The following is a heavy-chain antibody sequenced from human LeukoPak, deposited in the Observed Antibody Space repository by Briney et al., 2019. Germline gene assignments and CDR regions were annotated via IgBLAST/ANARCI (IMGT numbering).Heavy chain of an antibody. CDR2: GSTFNGHR. Sequence: GASVKVSCKASGYTFTDYGIHWVRQAPGQGLEWMSWGSTFNGHRLYGQRFQGRVTTTTDPSTTTVYMELTRLTSDDTALYYCARDAVGARAFDVWGQGTMVTVSS. CDR3: ARDAVGARAFDV. J-gene: IGHJ3*01. D-gene: IGHD1-26*01. CDR1: GYTFTDYG. V-gene: IGHV1-18*01.